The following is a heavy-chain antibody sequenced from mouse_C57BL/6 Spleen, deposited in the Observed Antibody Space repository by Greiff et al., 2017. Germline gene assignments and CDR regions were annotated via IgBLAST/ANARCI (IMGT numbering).Heavy chain of an antibody. CDR2: NYPGSGNT. D-gene: IGHD3-2*02. CDR1: GYSFTSYY. J-gene: IGHJ3*01. Sequence: QVQLQQSGPELVKPGASVKISCKASGYSFTSYYIHWVKQRPGQGLEWIGWNYPGSGNTKYNEKFKGKATLTADTSSSTAYMQLSSLTSEDSAVYYCARFPQLAYWGQGTLVTVSA. V-gene: IGHV1-66*01. CDR3: ARFPQLAY.